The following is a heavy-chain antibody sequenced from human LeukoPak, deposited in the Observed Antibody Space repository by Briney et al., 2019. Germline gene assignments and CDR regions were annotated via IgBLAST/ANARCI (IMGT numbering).Heavy chain of an antibody. CDR1: GFTFSSYS. CDR3: ARAAGITGTSRDNWFDP. J-gene: IGHJ5*02. V-gene: IGHV3-21*01. D-gene: IGHD1/OR15-1a*01. Sequence: GGSLRLSCAASGFTFSSYSMNWVRQAPGKGLEWVSSISSSSSYIYYADSVRGRFTISRDNAKNSLYLQMNSLRAEDTAVYYCARAAGITGTSRDNWFDPWGQGTLVIVSS. CDR2: ISSSSSYI.